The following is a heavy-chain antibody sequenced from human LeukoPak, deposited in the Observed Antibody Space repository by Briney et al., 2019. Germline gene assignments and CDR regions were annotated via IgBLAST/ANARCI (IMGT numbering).Heavy chain of an antibody. D-gene: IGHD4-17*01. CDR1: GFTVSSNY. V-gene: IGHV3-53*01. J-gene: IGHJ4*02. CDR2: IYSGGST. CDR3: AKFPTVTPIDY. Sequence: GGSLRLSCAASGFTVSSNYMSWVRQAPGKGLEWVSVIYSGGSTYYADSVKGRFTISRDNSKNTLYLQMNSLRAEDTAVYYCAKFPTVTPIDYWGQGTLVTVSS.